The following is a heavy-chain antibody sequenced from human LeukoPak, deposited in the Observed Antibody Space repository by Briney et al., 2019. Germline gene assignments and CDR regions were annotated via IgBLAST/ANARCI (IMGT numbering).Heavy chain of an antibody. Sequence: SETLSLTCTVSGGSISSYYWSWIRQPPGKGLEWIGYIYYSGSTNYNPSLKSRVTISVDTSKNQFSLKLSSVTAADTAVYSCAREPHSGSYQSYWYFDLWGRGTLVTVSS. D-gene: IGHD1-26*01. V-gene: IGHV4-59*01. CDR2: IYYSGST. CDR1: GGSISSYY. J-gene: IGHJ2*01. CDR3: AREPHSGSYQSYWYFDL.